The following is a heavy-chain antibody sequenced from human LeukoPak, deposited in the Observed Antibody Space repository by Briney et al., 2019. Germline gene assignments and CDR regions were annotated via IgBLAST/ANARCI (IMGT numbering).Heavy chain of an antibody. CDR1: GGSMSSYY. CDR3: ARGITTYGMDV. J-gene: IGHJ6*02. V-gene: IGHV4-30-2*01. D-gene: IGHD3-3*01. Sequence: SETLSLTCSVSGGSMSSYYWSWIRQPPGKGLEWIGYIYHSGSTYYNPSLKSRVTISVDRSKNQFSLKLSSVTAADTAVYYCARGITTYGMDVWGQGTTVTVSS. CDR2: IYHSGST.